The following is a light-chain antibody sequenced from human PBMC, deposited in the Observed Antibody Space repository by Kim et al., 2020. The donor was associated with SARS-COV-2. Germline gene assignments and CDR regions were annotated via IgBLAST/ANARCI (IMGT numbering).Light chain of an antibody. CDR2: RNN. J-gene: IGLJ3*02. CDR3: AAWDDSLNAWV. V-gene: IGLV1-44*01. Sequence: GQRVTISCSGSSSNIGSNIVNWYQQFPGTAPKLLINRNNQRPSGVPDRFSGSKSGTSASLAISGLQSEDEADYSCAAWDDSLNAWVFGGGTQLTVL. CDR1: SSNIGSNI.